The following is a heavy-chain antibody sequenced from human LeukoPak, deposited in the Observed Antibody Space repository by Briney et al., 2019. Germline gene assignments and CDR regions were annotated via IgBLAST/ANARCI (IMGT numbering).Heavy chain of an antibody. V-gene: IGHV3-48*03. Sequence: GGSLRLSCAASGFTFSNNEMNWVRQAPGKGVEWVSYMSRGGNTIYYSDSVEGRFTISRDTAENSLSLQMNSLRAEDTAVYYCARNTGYSYGYFDYWGQGTLVTVSS. J-gene: IGHJ4*02. CDR1: GFTFSNNE. D-gene: IGHD5-18*01. CDR3: ARNTGYSYGYFDY. CDR2: MSRGGNTI.